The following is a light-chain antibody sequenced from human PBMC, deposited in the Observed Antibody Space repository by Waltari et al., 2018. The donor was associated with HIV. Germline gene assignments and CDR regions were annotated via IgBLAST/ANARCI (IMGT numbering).Light chain of an antibody. CDR1: SRDVAGYTY. J-gene: IGLJ2*01. Sequence: QSALTQPASVSGSPGQSITISCTGTSRDVAGYTYVSWYQHHPGNAPKLMIYDVSNRPSGVSNRFSGSKSGNTASLTISGLQAEDEADYYCNSYTTSSTLHVVFGGGTKLTVL. CDR2: DVS. V-gene: IGLV2-14*03. CDR3: NSYTTSSTLHVV.